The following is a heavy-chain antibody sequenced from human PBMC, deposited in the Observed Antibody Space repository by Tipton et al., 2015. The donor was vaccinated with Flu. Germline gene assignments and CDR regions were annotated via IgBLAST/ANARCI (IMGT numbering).Heavy chain of an antibody. CDR2: INHSGST. D-gene: IGHD2-2*01. J-gene: IGHJ4*02. CDR1: GGSLSGYY. CDR3: ARGARIPYYFNY. Sequence: LRLSCAVYGGSLSGYYWSWIRQSPGKGLEWIGEINHSGSTNYNPSLKSRLTISLDMSKNQFSLNLYSVSAADAAVYYCARGARIPYYFNYWGPGTLVTVSS. V-gene: IGHV4-34*01.